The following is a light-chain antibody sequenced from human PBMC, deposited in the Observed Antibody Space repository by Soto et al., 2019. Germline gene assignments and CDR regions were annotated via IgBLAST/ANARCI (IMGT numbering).Light chain of an antibody. CDR3: KSYAGSNTYV. CDR2: EVV. Sequence: QSGLTRPPSAPGSPGQSVTISCTGTKNVIGVYDFVSWYQHHPGKAPRLIIYEVVQRPSGVPDRVSGSKSGNTASLTVSRLQAADEADYFCKSYAGSNTYVCGSGTKVTVL. J-gene: IGLJ1*01. CDR1: KNVIGVYDF. V-gene: IGLV2-8*01.